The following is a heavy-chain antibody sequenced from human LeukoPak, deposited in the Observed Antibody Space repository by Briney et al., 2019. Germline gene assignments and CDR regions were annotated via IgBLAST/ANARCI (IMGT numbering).Heavy chain of an antibody. D-gene: IGHD3-10*01. Sequence: SETLSLTCTVSGGSISSYWSWIRQPAGKGLEWIGRIYGSGTTTYNPSLKSRVSMSIDTSKNQFSLKLMSVTAADTAVYYCARDSGTTGEVKFDPWGQGTLVTVSS. V-gene: IGHV4-4*07. CDR2: IYGSGTT. CDR1: GGSISSY. J-gene: IGHJ5*02. CDR3: ARDSGTTGEVKFDP.